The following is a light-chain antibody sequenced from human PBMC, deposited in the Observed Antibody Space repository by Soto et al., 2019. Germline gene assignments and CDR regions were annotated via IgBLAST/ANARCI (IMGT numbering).Light chain of an antibody. CDR3: QQYNEWWT. Sequence: EIVMTQSPATLSMSPGERATLSCRASQSISNDLAWYQQKPGQAPRLLIYGASTRATGIPARFSGSGSGTEFTLAIGSLQSEDFAVYYCQQYNEWWTFGQGTKVEIK. J-gene: IGKJ1*01. V-gene: IGKV3-15*01. CDR1: QSISND. CDR2: GAS.